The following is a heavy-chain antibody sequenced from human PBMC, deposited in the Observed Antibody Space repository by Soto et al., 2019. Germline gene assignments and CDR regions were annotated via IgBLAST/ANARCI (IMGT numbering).Heavy chain of an antibody. Sequence: PSETLSLTCTVSGDSISSGGHYWSWIRQHPGKGLEWIGYIYNSGTTYYNPSLRSRVTISVDTSKNQFSLKLNSVTAADTAVYYCARESGYYGSGSYLVDYWGQGTQVTVSS. CDR3: ARESGYYGSGSYLVDY. V-gene: IGHV4-31*03. D-gene: IGHD3-10*01. J-gene: IGHJ4*02. CDR2: IYNSGTT. CDR1: GDSISSGGHY.